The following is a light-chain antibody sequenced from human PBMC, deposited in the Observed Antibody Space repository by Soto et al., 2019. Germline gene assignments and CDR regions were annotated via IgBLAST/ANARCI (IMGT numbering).Light chain of an antibody. J-gene: IGKJ2*01. CDR1: QSALYSSNNKNY. CDR2: WAS. CDR3: QQYYSTPPYT. Sequence: DIVMTQSPDSLAVSLGERATINCKSSQSALYSSNNKNYLAWYQQKPGQPPKLLIYWASTRESGVPDRFSGSGSGTDFTLTISSLQAEDVAVYYCQQYYSTPPYTFGQRTKLEIK. V-gene: IGKV4-1*01.